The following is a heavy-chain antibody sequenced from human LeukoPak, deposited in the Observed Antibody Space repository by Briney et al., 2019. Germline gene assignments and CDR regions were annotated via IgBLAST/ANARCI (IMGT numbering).Heavy chain of an antibody. V-gene: IGHV1-18*04. J-gene: IGHJ3*02. D-gene: IGHD3-22*01. CDR2: ITTYNGNT. Sequence: GASVKVSCKASGYTFTGYYMHWVRQAPGQGLEWMGWITTYNGNTKYAQSLQDRVTMTTDTSTNTAYMELRSLRSDDTAIYYCARDVVRIKRAFDIWGQGTIVTVSS. CDR3: ARDVVRIKRAFDI. CDR1: GYTFTGYY.